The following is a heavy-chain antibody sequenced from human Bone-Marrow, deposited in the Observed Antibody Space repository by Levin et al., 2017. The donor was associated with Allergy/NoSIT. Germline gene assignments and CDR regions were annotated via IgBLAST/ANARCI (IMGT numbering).Heavy chain of an antibody. CDR3: ARPHPWQMVAYDI. CDR1: GFTFSSFW. V-gene: IGHV3-7*05. CDR2: IKQDGSEK. J-gene: IGHJ3*02. Sequence: PGESLKISCAASGFTFSSFWMSWLRQAPGKGLEWVANIKQDGSEKHYVNSVKGRFTISRDNAKNSTYLQMNSLRAEDTAVYYCARPHPWQMVAYDIWGQGTMVTVSS. D-gene: IGHD2-15*01.